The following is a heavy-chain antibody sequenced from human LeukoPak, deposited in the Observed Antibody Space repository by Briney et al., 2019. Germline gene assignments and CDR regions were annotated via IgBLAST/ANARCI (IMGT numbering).Heavy chain of an antibody. D-gene: IGHD3-22*01. CDR3: ARGSVVVIVVDAFDI. CDR2: MNPNSGNT. CDR1: AYTFIGHG. Sequence: ASVKVSCKASAYTFIGHGISWVRLAPGQGLEWMGWMNPNSGNTGYAQKFQGRVTMTRNTSISTAYMELSSLRSEDTAVYYCARGSVVVIVVDAFDIWGQGTMVTVSS. J-gene: IGHJ3*02. V-gene: IGHV1-8*02.